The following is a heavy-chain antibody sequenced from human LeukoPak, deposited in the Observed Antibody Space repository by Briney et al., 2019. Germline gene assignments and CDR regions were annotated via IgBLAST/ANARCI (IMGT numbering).Heavy chain of an antibody. CDR3: ATFRGSPLHAFDI. J-gene: IGHJ3*02. CDR1: GYTFTGYY. CDR2: INPNSGGT. Sequence: ASVKVSCKASGYTFTGYYMHWVRQAPGQGLEWMGRINPNSGGTNYAQKFQGRVTMTRDTSISTAYMELSRLRSDDTAVYYCATFRGSPLHAFDIWVQGTMVTVSS. D-gene: IGHD5-12*01. V-gene: IGHV1-2*06.